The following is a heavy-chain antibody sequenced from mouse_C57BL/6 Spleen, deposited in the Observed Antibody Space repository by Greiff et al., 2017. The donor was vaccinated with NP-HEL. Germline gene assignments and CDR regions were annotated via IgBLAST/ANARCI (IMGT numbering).Heavy chain of an antibody. V-gene: IGHV5-12*01. J-gene: IGHJ1*03. CDR2: ISNGGGST. Sequence: EVQLMESGGGLVQPGGSLKLSCAASGFTFSDYYMYWVRQTPEKRLEWVAYISNGGGSTYYPDTVKGRFTISRDNAKNTLYLQMSRLKSEDTAMYYCARHYYGSSYWYFDVWGTGTTVTVSS. CDR3: ARHYYGSSYWYFDV. CDR1: GFTFSDYY. D-gene: IGHD1-1*01.